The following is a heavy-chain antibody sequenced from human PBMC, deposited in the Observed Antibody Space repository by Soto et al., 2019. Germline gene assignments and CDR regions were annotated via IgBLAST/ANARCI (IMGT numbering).Heavy chain of an antibody. CDR3: ARDSISSYYYYYYGMDV. CDR2: ISSSSSYI. CDR1: GFTFSSYS. D-gene: IGHD3-9*01. J-gene: IGHJ6*02. Sequence: TGGSLRLSCAASGFTFSSYSMNWVRQAPGKGLEWVSSISSSSSYIYYADSVKGRFTISRDNAKNSLYLQMNSLRAEDTAVYYCARDSISSYYYYYYGMDVWGQGTTVTVSS. V-gene: IGHV3-21*01.